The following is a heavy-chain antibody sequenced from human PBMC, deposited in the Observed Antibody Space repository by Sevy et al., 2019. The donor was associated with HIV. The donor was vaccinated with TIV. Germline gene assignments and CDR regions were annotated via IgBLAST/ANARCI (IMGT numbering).Heavy chain of an antibody. CDR2: INPTSSST. D-gene: IGHD2-2*01. CDR1: GYTFNNYY. CDR3: ARDDVVLPALGY. J-gene: IGHJ4*02. Sequence: ASVKVSCKASGYTFNNYYMHWVRQAPGQGLEWMGIINPTSSSTNYAQKFQGRVTMTRDTSTSTVYLELSSLRSEDTAVYYCARDDVVLPALGYWGQGTLVTVSS. V-gene: IGHV1-46*02.